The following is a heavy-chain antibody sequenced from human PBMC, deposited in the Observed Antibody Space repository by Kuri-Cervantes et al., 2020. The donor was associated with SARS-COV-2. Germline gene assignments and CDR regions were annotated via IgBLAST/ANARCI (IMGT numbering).Heavy chain of an antibody. J-gene: IGHJ5*02. Sequence: LRLSCAVSGGSFSGSYSWSWIRQPPGKGLEWIGYIYHSGSTYYNPSLKSRVTISGDKSKNQFSLRLTSVTAADTAVYYCARHPLITLKEGWFDPWGQGTLVTVSS. V-gene: IGHV4-30-2*01. CDR3: ARHPLITLKEGWFDP. CDR1: GGSFSGSYS. D-gene: IGHD3-22*01. CDR2: IYHSGST.